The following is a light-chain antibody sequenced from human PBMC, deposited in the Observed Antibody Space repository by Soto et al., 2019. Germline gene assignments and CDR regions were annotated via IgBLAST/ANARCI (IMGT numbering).Light chain of an antibody. J-gene: IGKJ2*01. CDR3: QQRSNWPPWYT. CDR1: QSVSSY. Sequence: EIVLTQSPATLSLSPGERATLSCRASQSVSSYLAWYKQKPGQAPRLLIYDASNRATGIPARFSGSGSGTDFTLTISSREPEDFAFYYCQQRSNWPPWYTFGQGTKLEIK. CDR2: DAS. V-gene: IGKV3-11*01.